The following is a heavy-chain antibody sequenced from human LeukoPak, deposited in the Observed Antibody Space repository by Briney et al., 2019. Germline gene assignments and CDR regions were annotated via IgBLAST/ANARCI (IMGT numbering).Heavy chain of an antibody. CDR3: ARCDQKVTITGLDS. D-gene: IGHD1-14*01. CDR2: ISSSSTYI. J-gene: IGHJ4*02. Sequence: GGSLRLSCAASGFPFSDYYMNWVRQAPGKGLEWVSAISSSSTYIYYADSVKGRFTISRDNAENSLYLQMNGLRVEDTAVYFCARCDQKVTITGLDSWGQGTLVTVSS. V-gene: IGHV3-21*06. CDR1: GFPFSDYY.